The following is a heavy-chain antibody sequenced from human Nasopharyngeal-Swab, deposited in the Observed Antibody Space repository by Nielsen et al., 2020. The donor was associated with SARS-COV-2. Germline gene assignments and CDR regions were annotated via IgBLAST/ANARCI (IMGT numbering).Heavy chain of an antibody. CDR1: GFTFSSYA. V-gene: IGHV3-64D*08. CDR2: ISSNGGST. CDR3: VKGAAAYYYGMDV. D-gene: IGHD2-2*01. J-gene: IGHJ6*02. Sequence: GGSLRLSCSASGFTFSSYAMHWVRQAPGEGLEYVSAISSNGGSTYYADSVKGRFTISRDNSKNTLYLQMSSLRAEDTAVYYCVKGAAAYYYGMDVWGQGTTVTVSS.